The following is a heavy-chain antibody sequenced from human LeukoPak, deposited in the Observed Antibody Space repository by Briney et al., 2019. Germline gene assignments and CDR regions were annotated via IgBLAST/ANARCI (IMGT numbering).Heavy chain of an antibody. Sequence: KPGGSLRLSCAASGFTFSNACMSWVRQAPGKGLEWVGHIKGKTDGGTTDYAAPVQGRFTITRDDSKNTLFLQMNSLKTEDTAVYYCTTGTWIQLWLADYWGQGTLVTVSS. V-gene: IGHV3-15*01. J-gene: IGHJ4*02. CDR2: IKGKTDGGTT. CDR1: GFTFSNAC. D-gene: IGHD5-18*01. CDR3: TTGTWIQLWLADY.